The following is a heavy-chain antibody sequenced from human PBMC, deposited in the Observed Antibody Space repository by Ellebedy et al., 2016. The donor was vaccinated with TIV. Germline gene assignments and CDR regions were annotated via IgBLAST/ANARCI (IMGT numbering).Heavy chain of an antibody. CDR2: IYSGGST. J-gene: IGHJ4*02. CDR3: AKDASARAEKGY. Sequence: GESLKISXAASGFTVSSNYMSWVRQAPGKGLEWVSVIYSGGSTYYADSVKGRFTISRDNSKNTLYLQMNSLRAEDTAVYYCAKDASARAEKGYWGQGTLVTVSS. CDR1: GFTVSSNY. V-gene: IGHV3-53*01.